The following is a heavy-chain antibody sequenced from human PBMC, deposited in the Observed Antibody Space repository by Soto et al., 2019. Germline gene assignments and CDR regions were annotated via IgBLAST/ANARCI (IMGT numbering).Heavy chain of an antibody. J-gene: IGHJ4*02. V-gene: IGHV4-34*01. CDR1: GGSFSGYY. CDR2: VNHSGST. D-gene: IGHD3-22*01. CDR3: ARFLYREDSSGYYYFDY. Sequence: SETLSLTCAVYGGSFSGYYWSWIRQPPGKGLEWIGEVNHSGSTNYNPSLKSRVTISVDTSKNQFSLKLSSVTAADTAVYYCARFLYREDSSGYYYFDYWGQGTLVTVSS.